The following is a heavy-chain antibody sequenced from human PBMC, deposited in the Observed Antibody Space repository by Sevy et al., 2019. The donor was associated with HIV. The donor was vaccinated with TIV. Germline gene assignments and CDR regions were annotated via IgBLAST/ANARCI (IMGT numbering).Heavy chain of an antibody. J-gene: IGHJ6*02. CDR3: ARVVGYVSGNYYKYSYDLDV. D-gene: IGHD3-10*01. V-gene: IGHV3-21*01. Sequence: GGSLRLSCTASGFSFNSFDMNWVRQAPGKGLEWVASISSVSTIIYYGDSVRDRFSNSRDNAKKSLYLEMNSLRVEDTAVYYCARVVGYVSGNYYKYSYDLDVWGQGTAVTVSS. CDR1: GFSFNSFD. CDR2: ISSVSTII.